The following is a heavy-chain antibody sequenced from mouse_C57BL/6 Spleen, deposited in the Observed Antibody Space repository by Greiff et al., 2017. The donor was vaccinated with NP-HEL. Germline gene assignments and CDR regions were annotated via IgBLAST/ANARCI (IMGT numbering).Heavy chain of an antibody. J-gene: IGHJ2*01. CDR1: GYSFTSYY. V-gene: IGHV1-66*01. CDR3: ASYDRNYFDD. Sequence: QVQLQQSGPELVKPGASVKISCKASGYSFTSYYIHWVKQRPGQGLEWIGWIYPGSGNTKYNEKFKGKATLTADTSSSTAYMQLSSLTSEDSAVYYCASYDRNYFDDWGQGTTLTVSS. CDR2: IYPGSGNT. D-gene: IGHD2-12*01.